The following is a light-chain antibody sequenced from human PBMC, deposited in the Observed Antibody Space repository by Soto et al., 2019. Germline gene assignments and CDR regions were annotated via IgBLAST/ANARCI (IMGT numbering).Light chain of an antibody. CDR3: SSYTSSSALV. Sequence: QSVLTQPASVSGSPGQSITISCTGTGSDVGGYNYVSWYQQHPGKAHKLMIYDVSNRPSGVSNRFSGSKSGNTASLTISGLQAEDEADYYCSSYTSSSALVFGTGTKVTVL. CDR1: GSDVGGYNY. CDR2: DVS. V-gene: IGLV2-14*01. J-gene: IGLJ1*01.